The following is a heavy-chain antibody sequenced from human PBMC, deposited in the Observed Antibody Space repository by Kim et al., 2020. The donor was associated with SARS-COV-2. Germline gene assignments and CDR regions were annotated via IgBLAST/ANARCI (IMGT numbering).Heavy chain of an antibody. CDR3: ARIRLHCSGGSCYYDYGMDV. CDR2: IDWDDDK. CDR1: GFSLSTSGMC. D-gene: IGHD2-15*01. Sequence: SGPTLVNPTQTLTLTCTFSGFSLSTSGMCVSWIRQPPGKALEWLARIDWDDDKYYSTSLKTRLTISKDTSKNQVVLTMTNMDPVDTATYYCARIRLHCSGGSCYYDYGMDVWGEGTTVTVSS. V-gene: IGHV2-70*11. J-gene: IGHJ6*04.